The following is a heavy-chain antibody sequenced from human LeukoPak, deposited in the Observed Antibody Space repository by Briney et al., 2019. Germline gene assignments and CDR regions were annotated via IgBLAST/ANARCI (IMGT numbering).Heavy chain of an antibody. Sequence: SVSVSCTASGFTFTSSAMQWVRQARGQRLEWIGWIVVGSGNTNYAQKFQERVTITRDMSTSTAYMELSSLRSEDTAVYYCAADLGNYYGSGSYLRWGQGTLVTVSS. J-gene: IGHJ4*02. D-gene: IGHD3-10*01. CDR3: AADLGNYYGSGSYLR. V-gene: IGHV1-58*02. CDR2: IVVGSGNT. CDR1: GFTFTSSA.